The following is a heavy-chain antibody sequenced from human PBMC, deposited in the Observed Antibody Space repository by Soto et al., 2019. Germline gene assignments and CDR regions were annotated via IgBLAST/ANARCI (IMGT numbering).Heavy chain of an antibody. J-gene: IGHJ4*02. CDR1: GFTFDDYA. CDR2: ISWNSGSI. D-gene: IGHD2-15*01. CDR3: AKDQDIVVVVAATVFDY. V-gene: IGHV3-9*01. Sequence: EVQLVESGGGLVQPGRSLRLSCAASGFTFDDYAMHWVRQAPGKGLEWVSGISWNSGSIGYADSVKGRFTISRDNAKNSLYLQMNSLRAEDTAVYYCAKDQDIVVVVAATVFDYWGQGTLVTVSS.